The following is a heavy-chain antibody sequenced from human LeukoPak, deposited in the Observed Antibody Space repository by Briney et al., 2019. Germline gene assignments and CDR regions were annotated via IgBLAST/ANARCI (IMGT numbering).Heavy chain of an antibody. Sequence: SETLSLTCTVSGGSISSGSYYWSWIRQPAGKGLEWIGRIYTSGSTNYNPSLKSRVTISVDTSKNQFSLKLSSVTAADTAVYYCARWYYDGSGYNDYWGQGTLVTVSS. V-gene: IGHV4-61*02. CDR1: GGSISSGSYY. CDR3: ARWYYDGSGYNDY. D-gene: IGHD3-22*01. CDR2: IYTSGST. J-gene: IGHJ4*02.